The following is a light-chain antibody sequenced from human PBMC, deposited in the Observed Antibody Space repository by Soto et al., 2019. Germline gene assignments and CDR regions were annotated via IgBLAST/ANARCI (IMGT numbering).Light chain of an antibody. V-gene: IGKV3-20*01. Sequence: EIVLTQSPDTLSLSPGERATLSCRASQRISISYLAWYQQQPGQAPRLLIHSTTTRATGIPDRFSGSGSGTDCTLTISKLEPGDFAVYYCQQYGGSSWTFGQGTKVEI. CDR1: QRISISY. CDR3: QQYGGSSWT. J-gene: IGKJ1*01. CDR2: STT.